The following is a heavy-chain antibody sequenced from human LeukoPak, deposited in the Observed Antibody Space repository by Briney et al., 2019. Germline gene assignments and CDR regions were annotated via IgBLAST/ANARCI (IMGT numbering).Heavy chain of an antibody. CDR3: ARHLGNRYERFDQ. D-gene: IGHD1/OR15-1a*01. V-gene: IGHV4-39*01. CDR2: IFYVGDT. Sequence: NPSQTLSLTCTVSGGSISDSSYYWGWIRQPPGKGQEWIGTIFYVGDTYYNPSLESRLSISVDTSKNEFYLRLSSVTAADTAVYYCARHLGNRYERFDQWGQGTVVTVSS. CDR1: GGSISDSSYY. J-gene: IGHJ4*02.